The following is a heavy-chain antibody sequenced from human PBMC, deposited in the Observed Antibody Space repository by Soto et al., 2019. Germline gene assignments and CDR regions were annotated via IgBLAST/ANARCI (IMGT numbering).Heavy chain of an antibody. V-gene: IGHV1-8*01. J-gene: IGHJ1*01. CDR2: MNPNSGNT. D-gene: IGHD2-2*01. Sequence: ASVKVSCKASGYTFTSYDINWVRQATGQGLEWMGWMNPNSGNTGYAQKFQGRVTMTRNTSISTAYMELSSLRSEDTAEYYCARGAIVVVPAPYFQHWGQGTLVTVSS. CDR1: GYTFTSYD. CDR3: ARGAIVVVPAPYFQH.